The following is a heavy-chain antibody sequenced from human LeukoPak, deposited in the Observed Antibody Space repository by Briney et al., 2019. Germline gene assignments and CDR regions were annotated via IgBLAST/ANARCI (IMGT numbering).Heavy chain of an antibody. CDR3: ARDQSSGWFDY. CDR1: RYTLTELS. CDR2: INPSGGST. J-gene: IGHJ4*02. Sequence: ASVKVSCKVSRYTLTELSMHWVRQAPGQGLEWMGIINPSGGSTSYAQKFQGRVTMTRDTSTSTVYMELSSLRSEDTAVYYCARDQSSGWFDYWGQGTLVTVSS. V-gene: IGHV1-46*01. D-gene: IGHD6-19*01.